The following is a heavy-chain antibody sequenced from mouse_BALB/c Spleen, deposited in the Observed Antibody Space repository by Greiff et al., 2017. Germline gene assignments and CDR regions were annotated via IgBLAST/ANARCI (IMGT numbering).Heavy chain of an antibody. CDR1: GSTFTSYW. V-gene: IGHV1-7*01. J-gene: IGHJ3*01. CDR2: INPSTGYT. CDR3: ARSPPDYPFAD. Sequence: VQLQQSGAELAKPGASVKMSCKASGSTFTSYWMHWVKQRPGQGLEWIGYINPSTGYTEYNQKFKDKATLTADKSSSTAYMQLSSLTSEDSAVYYCARSPPDYPFADWGQGTLVTVSA. D-gene: IGHD1-1*02.